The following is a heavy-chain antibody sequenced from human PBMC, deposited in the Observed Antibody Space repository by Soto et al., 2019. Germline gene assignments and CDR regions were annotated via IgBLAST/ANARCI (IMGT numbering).Heavy chain of an antibody. D-gene: IGHD3-3*01. CDR1: GFSVKRYW. CDR3: GKGKELGVVRYGLDA. J-gene: IGHJ6*02. CDR2: FGGDENYT. V-gene: IGHV3-74*01. Sequence: GGSLRLSCGASGFSVKRYWMHWGRQAPGKGLVWLSRFGGDENYTDYADSVRGRFTISRDIAKNTIYLQMNSLRAGDTAVYYCGKGKELGVVRYGLDAWGQGTTVTVSS.